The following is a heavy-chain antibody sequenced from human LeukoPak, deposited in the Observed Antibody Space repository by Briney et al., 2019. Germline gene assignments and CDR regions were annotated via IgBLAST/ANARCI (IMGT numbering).Heavy chain of an antibody. J-gene: IGHJ4*02. CDR3: VREGWYYDSSGRLRGYFDY. D-gene: IGHD3-22*01. CDR1: GGSISTYY. Sequence: SETLSLTCTVSGGSISTYYWAWIRQPPGKGLDWIGFIYYSGTTNYNPSLKSRVTISVDTSKNQFSLKLSSLTAADTAVYYCVREGWYYDSSGRLRGYFDYWGQGTLVTVSS. CDR2: IYYSGTT. V-gene: IGHV4-59*01.